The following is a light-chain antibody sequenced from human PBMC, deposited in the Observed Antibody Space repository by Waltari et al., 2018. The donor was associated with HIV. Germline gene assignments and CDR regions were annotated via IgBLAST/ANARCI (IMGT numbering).Light chain of an antibody. CDR3: CSYRSSSTWGWV. J-gene: IGLJ3*02. Sequence: QSALTQPASVSGSPGASITISCTGTSSDVGGYDYVSWYQQHSGKAPKLMIDEVSNRPSGVSNRFSGSKSGNTASLTISGLQAEDEADYYCCSYRSSSTWGWVFGGGTKLTVL. CDR1: SSDVGGYDY. CDR2: EVS. V-gene: IGLV2-14*01.